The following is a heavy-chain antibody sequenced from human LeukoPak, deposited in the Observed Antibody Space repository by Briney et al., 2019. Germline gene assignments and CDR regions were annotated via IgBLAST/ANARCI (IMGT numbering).Heavy chain of an antibody. D-gene: IGHD6-13*01. CDR2: IYYSGST. Sequence: SETLSLTCTVSGGSISSHYRSWIRQPPGKGLEWIGYIYYSGSTNYNPSLKSRVTISVDTSKNQFSLKLSSVTAADTAVYYCASLYSSSWYNWFDPWGQGTLVTVSS. J-gene: IGHJ5*02. CDR1: GGSISSHY. CDR3: ASLYSSSWYNWFDP. V-gene: IGHV4-59*11.